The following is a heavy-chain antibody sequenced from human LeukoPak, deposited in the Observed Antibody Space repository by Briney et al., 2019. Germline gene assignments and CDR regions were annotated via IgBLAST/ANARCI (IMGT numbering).Heavy chain of an antibody. CDR1: GYTFTSYD. D-gene: IGHD3-22*01. CDR3: AREFSKGRAYYNFDF. CDR2: MNPNSGNT. Sequence: VASVNVSCKASGYTFTSYDINWVRQATGQGLEWMGWMNPNSGNTGYAQKFQGRVAMTRNTSISTAYMELSSLRSEDTAVYYCAREFSKGRAYYNFDFWGQGTLVTVSS. V-gene: IGHV1-8*01. J-gene: IGHJ4*02.